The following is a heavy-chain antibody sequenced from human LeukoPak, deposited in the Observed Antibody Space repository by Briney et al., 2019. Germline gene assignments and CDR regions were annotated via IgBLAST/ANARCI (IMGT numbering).Heavy chain of an antibody. V-gene: IGHV4-59*01. D-gene: IGHD6-13*01. CDR2: IYYSGST. CDR1: GGSISSYY. CDR3: ARAGSSWYNPKYYYYMDV. J-gene: IGHJ6*03. Sequence: SETLSLTCTVSGGSISSYYWSWIRQPPGKGLEWIGYIYYSGSTNYNPSLKSRVTISVDTSKNQFSLKLSSVTAADTAVYYCARAGSSWYNPKYYYYMDVWGKGTTVTVSS.